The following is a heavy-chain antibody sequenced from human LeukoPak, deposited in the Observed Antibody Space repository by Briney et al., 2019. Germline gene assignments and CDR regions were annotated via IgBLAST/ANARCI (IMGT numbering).Heavy chain of an antibody. J-gene: IGHJ6*03. V-gene: IGHV3-30*02. CDR1: GFTFSSYG. CDR3: ARVGCSSTSCYYYYYYYMDV. Sequence: PGGSLRLSCAASGFTFSSYGMHWVRQAPGKGLEWVAFIRYDGSNKYYADSVKGRFTISRDNSKNTLSLQMNSLRAEDTAVYYCARVGCSSTSCYYYYYYYMDVWGKGTTVTVSS. CDR2: IRYDGSNK. D-gene: IGHD2-2*01.